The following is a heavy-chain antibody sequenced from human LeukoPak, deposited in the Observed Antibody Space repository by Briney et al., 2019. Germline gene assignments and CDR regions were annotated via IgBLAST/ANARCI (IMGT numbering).Heavy chain of an antibody. J-gene: IGHJ4*02. V-gene: IGHV3-72*01. CDR2: TRNEANSYTT. CDR3: ARSPRSPSRDFDN. CDR1: GFTFSDHY. D-gene: IGHD6-6*01. Sequence: PGGSLRLSCAVSGFTFSDHYMDWVRQAPGKGPEWVGRTRNEANSYTTEYAASVKGRFTISRDDSKNSLYLQMNSLKTEDTAVYYCARSPRSPSRDFDNWGQGTLVTVSS.